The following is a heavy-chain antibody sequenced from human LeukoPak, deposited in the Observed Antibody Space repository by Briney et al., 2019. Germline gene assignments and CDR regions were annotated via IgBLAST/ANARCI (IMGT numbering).Heavy chain of an antibody. CDR1: GGTFSSYA. V-gene: IGHV1-69*04. Sequence: ASVKVSCKASGGTFSSYAISWVRQAPGQGLEWMGRIIPILGIANYAQKFQGRVTITADKSTSTAYMELSSLRSEDTAVYYRAIPKMVYCGGDCLDYWGQGTLVTVSS. CDR2: IIPILGIA. J-gene: IGHJ4*02. CDR3: AIPKMVYCGGDCLDY. D-gene: IGHD2-21*02.